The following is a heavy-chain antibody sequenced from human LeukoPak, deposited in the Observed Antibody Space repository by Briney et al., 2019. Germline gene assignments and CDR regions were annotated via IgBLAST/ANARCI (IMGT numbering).Heavy chain of an antibody. CDR1: GYTFRNYA. CDR2: ISSSSSTI. CDR3: AKAKGSGLKYYFDY. D-gene: IGHD6-19*01. J-gene: IGHJ4*02. Sequence: GGSLRLSCAASGYTFRNYAMSWVRQAPGKGLEWVSYISSSSSTIYYADSVKGRFTISRDNSKNTLYLQMNSLRAEDTAVYYCAKAKGSGLKYYFDYWGQGTLVTVSS. V-gene: IGHV3-23*01.